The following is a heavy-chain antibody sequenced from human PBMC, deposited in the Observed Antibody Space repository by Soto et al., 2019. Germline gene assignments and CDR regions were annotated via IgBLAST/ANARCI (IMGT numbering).Heavy chain of an antibody. J-gene: IGHJ4*02. D-gene: IGHD6-13*01. Sequence: EVQLVESGGGLIQPGGSLRLSCAASGFTVSSNYMSWVRQAPGKGLEWVSVIYSGGSTYYADSVKGRFTISRDNAKNSLYLQMNSLRAEDTAVYYCARVAVITAAGTSDYWGQGTLVTVSS. V-gene: IGHV3-53*01. CDR2: IYSGGST. CDR3: ARVAVITAAGTSDY. CDR1: GFTVSSNY.